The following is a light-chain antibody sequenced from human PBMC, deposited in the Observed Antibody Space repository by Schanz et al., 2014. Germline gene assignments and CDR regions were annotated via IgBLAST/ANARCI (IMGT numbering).Light chain of an antibody. CDR2: TNN. Sequence: QSVLTQPPSASGTPGQRVTISCSGSSSNIGSNTVHWYQQLPGVAPRLLIYTNNQRPSGVPDRFSGSKSGTSASLAISGLQSEDEADYYCATWDDSLNCPVFGGGTKLTVL. CDR3: ATWDDSLNCPV. CDR1: SSNIGSNT. V-gene: IGLV1-44*01. J-gene: IGLJ3*02.